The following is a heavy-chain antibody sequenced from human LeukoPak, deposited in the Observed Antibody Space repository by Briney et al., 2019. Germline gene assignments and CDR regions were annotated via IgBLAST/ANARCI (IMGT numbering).Heavy chain of an antibody. CDR2: ISAYNGNT. CDR3: ARDSVDGSGTYYNDSPDY. Sequence: DSVKVSCKASGYTFTSYCISWVRQAPGQGLEWMAWISAYNGNTDYAQNLRGRVTMTTDTSTSTAYMELRSLRSDDTAVYYCARDSVDGSGTYYNDSPDYWGQGTLVTVSS. V-gene: IGHV1-18*01. CDR1: GYTFTSYC. D-gene: IGHD3-10*01. J-gene: IGHJ4*02.